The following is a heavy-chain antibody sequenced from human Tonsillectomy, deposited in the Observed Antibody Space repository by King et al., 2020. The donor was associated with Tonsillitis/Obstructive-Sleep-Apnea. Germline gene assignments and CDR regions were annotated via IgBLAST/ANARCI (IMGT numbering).Heavy chain of an antibody. J-gene: IGHJ6*03. CDR3: ARTTRYASSYFYYYYMDV. Sequence: QLQESGPGLVKPSETLSLTCTVSGGSISSYYWSWIRQPPGKGLEWIGYIYYSGSTNYNPSLKSRVTISVDTSKNQFSLKLSSVTAADAAVYFCARTTRYASSYFYYYYMDVWGKGTTVTVPS. D-gene: IGHD3-16*01. V-gene: IGHV4-59*01. CDR1: GGSISSYY. CDR2: IYYSGST.